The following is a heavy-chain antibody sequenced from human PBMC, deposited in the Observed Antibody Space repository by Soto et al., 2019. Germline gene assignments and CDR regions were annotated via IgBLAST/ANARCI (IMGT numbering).Heavy chain of an antibody. CDR1: GFTFSSYE. V-gene: IGHV3-48*03. Sequence: ESGGGLVQPGGSLRLSCAASGFTFSSYEMNWVRQAPGKGLEWVSYISSSGSTIYYADSVKGRFTISRDNAKNSLYLQMNSLRAEDTAVYYCAKTRRSGPFDYWGQGTLVTVSS. CDR3: AKTRRSGPFDY. J-gene: IGHJ4*02. CDR2: ISSSGSTI.